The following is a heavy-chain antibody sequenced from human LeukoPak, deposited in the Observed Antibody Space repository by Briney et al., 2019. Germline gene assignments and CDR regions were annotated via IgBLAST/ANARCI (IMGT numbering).Heavy chain of an antibody. CDR1: GGSISSSSYY. V-gene: IGHV4-39*07. D-gene: IGHD1-26*01. J-gene: IGHJ3*02. CDR3: ARVAPRSNAFDI. Sequence: SETLSLTCTVSGGSISSSSYYWGWIRQPPGKGLEWIGSIYYSGSTYYNPSLKSRVTISVDTSKNQFSLKLSSVTAADTAVYYCARVAPRSNAFDIWGQGTMVTVSS. CDR2: IYYSGST.